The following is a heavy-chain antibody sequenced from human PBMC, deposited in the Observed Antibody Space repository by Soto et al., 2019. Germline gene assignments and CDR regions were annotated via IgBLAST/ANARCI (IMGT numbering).Heavy chain of an antibody. CDR3: ARDVDLDSDDFFAY. CDR2: IRGDGGQT. V-gene: IGHV3-23*01. Sequence: PGGCMRLASTASVLTFSSYGIGWSRQDAGKGLQWVSTIRGDGGQTNYTDSVKGRFSISRDNSKNTVYLQMDSLRAEDTAMYFCARDVDLDSDDFFAYWGQGTQVTVSS. CDR1: VLTFSSYG. J-gene: IGHJ4*02. D-gene: IGHD3-9*01.